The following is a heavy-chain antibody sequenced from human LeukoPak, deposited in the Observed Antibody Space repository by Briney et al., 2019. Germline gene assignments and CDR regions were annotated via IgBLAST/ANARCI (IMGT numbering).Heavy chain of an antibody. Sequence: GGSLRLSCAASGSTFSTSWMSWVRQAPGNGLEWVANINRDGSDKYYVDSVKGRFTISRDNAKNSLYLQMNSLRAEDTAVYYCATSTRHWGQGTLVTVSS. D-gene: IGHD5-24*01. CDR1: GSTFSTSW. CDR3: ATSTRH. V-gene: IGHV3-7*01. CDR2: INRDGSDK. J-gene: IGHJ4*02.